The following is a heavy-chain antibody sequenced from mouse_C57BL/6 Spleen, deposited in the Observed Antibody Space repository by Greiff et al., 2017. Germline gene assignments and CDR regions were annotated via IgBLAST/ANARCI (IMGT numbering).Heavy chain of an antibody. V-gene: IGHV1-55*01. CDR1: GYTFTSYW. CDR3: ARGVITTVVAYYFDY. D-gene: IGHD1-1*01. Sequence: QVQLQQPGAELVKPGASVKMSCKASGYTFTSYWITWVKQRPGQGLEWIGDIYPGSGSTNYNEKFKSKATLTVDTSSSTAYLQLSSLTSEDSAVYYCARGVITTVVAYYFDYWGQGTTLTVSS. CDR2: IYPGSGST. J-gene: IGHJ2*01.